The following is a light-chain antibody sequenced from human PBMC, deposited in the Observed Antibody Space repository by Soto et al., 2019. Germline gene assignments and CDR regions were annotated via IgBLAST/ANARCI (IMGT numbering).Light chain of an antibody. Sequence: EIVLTQSPGTLSLSPGERATLSCRASQTVNNNYLAWYQQKPGQAPRLLLFDASTRATGIPDRFSGSGSGTDFTITISRLEPEDFAVYYCQVYGMSPKTFGQGTNVAIK. CDR1: QTVNNNY. CDR2: DAS. J-gene: IGKJ1*01. V-gene: IGKV3-20*01. CDR3: QVYGMSPKT.